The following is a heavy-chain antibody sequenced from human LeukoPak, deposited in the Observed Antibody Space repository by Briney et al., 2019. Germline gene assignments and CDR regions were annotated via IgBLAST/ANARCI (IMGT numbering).Heavy chain of an antibody. Sequence: GASVKVSCKASGYTSTSYYMHWVRQAPGQGLEWMGIINPSGGSTSYAQKFQGRVTMTRDMSTSTVYMELSSLRSEDTAVYYCARAAIEQQLTPTNLYYFDYWGQGTLVTVSS. CDR1: GYTSTSYY. D-gene: IGHD6-13*01. CDR3: ARAAIEQQLTPTNLYYFDY. V-gene: IGHV1-46*01. CDR2: INPSGGST. J-gene: IGHJ4*02.